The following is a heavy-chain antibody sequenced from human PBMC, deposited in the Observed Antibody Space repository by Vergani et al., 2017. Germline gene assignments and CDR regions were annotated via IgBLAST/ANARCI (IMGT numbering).Heavy chain of an antibody. D-gene: IGHD5-12*01. CDR2: IYHSGST. CDR3: AREGGRGYSGYDHDY. J-gene: IGHJ4*02. V-gene: IGHV4-38-2*02. CDR1: GYSISSGYY. Sequence: QVQLQELGPGLVKPSETLSLTCTVSGYSISSGYYWGWIRQPPGKGLEWIGSIYHSGSTYYNPSLKSRVTISVDTSKNQFSLKLSSVTAADTAVYYCAREGGRGYSGYDHDYWGQGTLVTVSS.